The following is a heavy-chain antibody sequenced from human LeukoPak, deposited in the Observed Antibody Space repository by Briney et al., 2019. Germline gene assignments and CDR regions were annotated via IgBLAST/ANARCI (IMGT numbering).Heavy chain of an antibody. D-gene: IGHD3-3*01. J-gene: IGHJ3*02. Sequence: PGGSLRLSCAASGFTFDDYAMHWVRQAPGKGLEWVSGISWNSGSIGYADSVKGRFTISRDNAKNSLYLQMNSLRAEDTALYYCAKVVEPDYDLHDAFDIWGQGTMVTVSS. CDR2: ISWNSGSI. V-gene: IGHV3-9*01. CDR1: GFTFDDYA. CDR3: AKVVEPDYDLHDAFDI.